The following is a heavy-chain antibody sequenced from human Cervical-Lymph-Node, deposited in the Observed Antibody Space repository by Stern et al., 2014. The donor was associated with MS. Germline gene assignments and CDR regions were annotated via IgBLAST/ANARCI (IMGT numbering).Heavy chain of an antibody. J-gene: IGHJ4*02. D-gene: IGHD6-19*01. Sequence: QLVQSGGGVVQPGRSLRLSCAASGFTFSSYGMHWVRQAPGKGLEWVAVISYDGSNKYYADSVKGRFTISRDNSKNTLYLQMNSLRAEDTAVYYCAKEKAVAGNLFDYWGQGTLVTVSS. V-gene: IGHV3-30*18. CDR2: ISYDGSNK. CDR1: GFTFSSYG. CDR3: AKEKAVAGNLFDY.